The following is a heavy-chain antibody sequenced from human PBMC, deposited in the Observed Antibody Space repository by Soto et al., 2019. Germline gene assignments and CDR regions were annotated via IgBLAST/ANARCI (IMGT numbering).Heavy chain of an antibody. CDR3: STDRNWFDP. V-gene: IGHV3-15*01. CDR2: IKSKNNGGAA. CDR1: GLTFSTAW. J-gene: IGHJ5*02. Sequence: EVQMMESGGGLVKPGESLRLSCAASGLTFSTAWMSWLRQAPGKGLEWVGRIKSKNNGGAAEYAAPVRGRFTISRDDSKTTMYLQMNSLKTEDTGVYYCSTDRNWFDPWGQGTLVTVSS.